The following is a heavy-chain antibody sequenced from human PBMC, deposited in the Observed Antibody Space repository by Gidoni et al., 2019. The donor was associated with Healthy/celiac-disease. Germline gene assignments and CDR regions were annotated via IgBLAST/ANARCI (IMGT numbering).Heavy chain of an antibody. CDR2: IIPIFGTA. CDR3: ARARSSGWTRGGFDY. CDR1: GGTFSSYA. V-gene: IGHV1-69*01. D-gene: IGHD6-19*01. J-gene: IGHJ4*02. Sequence: QVQLVQSGTEVKKPGSSVKVSCKASGGTFSSYAISWVRQAPGQGLEWMGGIIPIFGTANYAQKFQGRVTITADESTSTAYMELSSLRSEDTAVYYCARARSSGWTRGGFDYWGQGTLVTVSS.